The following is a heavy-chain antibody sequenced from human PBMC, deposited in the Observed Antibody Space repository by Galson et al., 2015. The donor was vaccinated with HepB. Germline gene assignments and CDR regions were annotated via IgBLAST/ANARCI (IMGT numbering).Heavy chain of an antibody. Sequence: SLRLSCAASGFIFSSYGMHWVRQGPGKGLEWVALISDDGIKKYYADSVKGRFTMSRDNSKNTLYLQMNSLRAEDTALYYCAKERIVARRAPFDSWGQGTLVTVSS. D-gene: IGHD6-6*01. J-gene: IGHJ4*02. V-gene: IGHV3-30*18. CDR2: ISDDGIKK. CDR1: GFIFSSYG. CDR3: AKERIVARRAPFDS.